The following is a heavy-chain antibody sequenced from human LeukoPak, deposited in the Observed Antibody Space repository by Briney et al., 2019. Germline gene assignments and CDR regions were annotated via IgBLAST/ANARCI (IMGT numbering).Heavy chain of an antibody. J-gene: IGHJ4*02. CDR2: INPSGGST. CDR1: GYTFTGYY. Sequence: ASVKVSCKASGYTFTGYYMHWVRQAPGQGLEWMGIINPSGGSTSYAQKFQGRVTMTRDTSTSTVYMELSSLRSEDTAVYYCARSDDYGGNSAGGFDYWGQGTLVTVSS. CDR3: ARSDDYGGNSAGGFDY. V-gene: IGHV1-46*01. D-gene: IGHD4-23*01.